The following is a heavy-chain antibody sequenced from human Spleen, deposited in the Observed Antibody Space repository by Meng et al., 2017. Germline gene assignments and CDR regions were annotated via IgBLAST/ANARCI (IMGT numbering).Heavy chain of an antibody. CDR1: GYTFPDYW. D-gene: IGHD3-10*01. CDR3: ARGGDFGSGTYWGGKKNGMDV. J-gene: IGHJ6*02. V-gene: IGHV1-2*06. CDR2: INPKSGDT. Sequence: ASVKVSCKASGYTFPDYWLHWARRAPGQGLEWMGRINPKSGDTHYAQRFQGRVTVTRDTSISTAYMDLRSLRSDDTAVYYCARGGDFGSGTYWGGKKNGMDVWGQGTTVTVSS.